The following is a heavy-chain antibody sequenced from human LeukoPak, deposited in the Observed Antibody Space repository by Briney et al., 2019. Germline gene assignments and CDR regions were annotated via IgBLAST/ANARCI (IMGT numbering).Heavy chain of an antibody. D-gene: IGHD2-2*02. CDR3: ARGGEYCSSTSCYTIGFDY. J-gene: IGHJ4*02. Sequence: LETLSLTCAVYGGSFSGYYWSWIRQPPGKGLEWIGEINHSGSTYYNPSLKSRVTISVDTSKNQFSLKLSSVTAADTAVYYCARGGEYCSSTSCYTIGFDYWGQGTLVTVSS. CDR2: INHSGST. V-gene: IGHV4-34*01. CDR1: GGSFSGYY.